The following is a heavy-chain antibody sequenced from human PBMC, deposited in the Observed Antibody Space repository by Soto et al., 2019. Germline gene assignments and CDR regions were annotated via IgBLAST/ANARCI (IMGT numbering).Heavy chain of an antibody. J-gene: IGHJ6*02. CDR1: GLIFSDYH. CDR3: AMLGGWSGGSSGMDV. D-gene: IGHD6-19*01. CDR2: IRRKANSYTT. Sequence: EVQSVESGGGLVQPGGSLRLSCAASGLIFSDYHMDWVRQAPGKGLEWVGRIRRKANSYTTEYAASVKGRFTISRDDSKNSLYLQMNSLKSEDTAVYYCAMLGGWSGGSSGMDVWGQGTKVTVSS. V-gene: IGHV3-72*01.